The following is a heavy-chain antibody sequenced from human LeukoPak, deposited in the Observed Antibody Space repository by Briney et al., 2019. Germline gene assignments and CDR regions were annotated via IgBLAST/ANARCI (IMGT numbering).Heavy chain of an antibody. CDR1: GIAFGNYA. Sequence: GGSLRLSCAASGIAFGNYAMGWVRQAPGKGLEGVSSIDSSGSYTPSADSVKGRFTISRDNSENTVYLQMNSLRAEDTAVYSCAKISTVTENFHHWGQGTLVTVSS. J-gene: IGHJ4*02. V-gene: IGHV3-23*01. CDR3: AKISTVTENFHH. D-gene: IGHD4-17*01. CDR2: IDSSGSYT.